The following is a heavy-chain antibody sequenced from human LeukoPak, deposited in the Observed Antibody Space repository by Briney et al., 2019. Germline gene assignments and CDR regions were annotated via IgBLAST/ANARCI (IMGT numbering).Heavy chain of an antibody. Sequence: PGGSLRLSCETSGFTFSSYETIWVRQAPEKGLEWVSYISTSGSRILYADSVKGRFAISRDNAKNSLYLQMNSLRTEDTAVYYCARESDSGGYRFDYWGQGSLVTVSS. CDR1: GFTFSSYE. V-gene: IGHV3-48*03. J-gene: IGHJ4*02. CDR3: ARESDSGGYRFDY. CDR2: ISTSGSRI. D-gene: IGHD3-22*01.